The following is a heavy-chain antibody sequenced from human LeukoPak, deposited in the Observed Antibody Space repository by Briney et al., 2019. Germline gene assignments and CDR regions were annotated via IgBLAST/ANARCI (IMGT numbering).Heavy chain of an antibody. CDR1: GYTFTSYG. CDR2: IIPIFGTA. J-gene: IGHJ6*03. D-gene: IGHD3-3*01. Sequence: ASVKVSCKASGYTFTSYGISWVRQAPGQGLEWMGGIIPIFGTANYAQKFQGRVTITADESTSTAYMELSSLRSEDTAVYYCARSLSYYDFWSGSTSQDRYYYYMDVWGKGTTVTVSS. V-gene: IGHV1-69*13. CDR3: ARSLSYYDFWSGSTSQDRYYYYMDV.